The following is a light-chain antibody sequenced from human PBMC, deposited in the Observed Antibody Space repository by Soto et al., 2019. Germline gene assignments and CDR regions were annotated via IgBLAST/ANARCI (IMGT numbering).Light chain of an antibody. CDR1: HTVNNNY. CDR3: QQYSDLPMT. CDR2: GAS. Sequence: DIVLTQSPGTLSLSPGERAILSCRASHTVNNNYFAWCQQKPGQAPRLLIYGASRRATGIPDRFSGSASGTDFTLTISRLEPEDFAVYFCQQYSDLPMTFGQGTRLE. J-gene: IGKJ5*01. V-gene: IGKV3-20*01.